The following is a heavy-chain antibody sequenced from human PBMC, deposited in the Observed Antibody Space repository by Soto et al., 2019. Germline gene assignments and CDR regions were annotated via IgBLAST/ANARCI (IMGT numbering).Heavy chain of an antibody. V-gene: IGHV3-30-3*01. CDR1: VITFSSYA. CDR2: ISSDGSNK. D-gene: IGHD6-6*01. Sequence: GGSLSLSCAASVITFSSYAMQWFRHAPGKGLEWVAVISSDGSNKYYADSVKGRFTISRDDSKNMAYLQMNGLKTEDTAMYYCSRVEYVTSSPIGWGQGTLVTVSS. J-gene: IGHJ4*02. CDR3: SRVEYVTSSPIG.